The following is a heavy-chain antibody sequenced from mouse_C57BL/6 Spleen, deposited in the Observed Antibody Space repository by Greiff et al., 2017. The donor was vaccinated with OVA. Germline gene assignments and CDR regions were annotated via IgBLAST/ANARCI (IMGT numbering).Heavy chain of an antibody. Sequence: EVHLVESEGGLVQPGSSMKLSCTASGFTFSDYYMAWVRQVPEKGLEWVANINYDGSSTYYLDSLKSRFIISRDNAKNILYLQMSSLKSEDTATYYCARGPNYDGSSYRWYFDVWGTGTTVTVSS. V-gene: IGHV5-16*01. CDR3: ARGPNYDGSSYRWYFDV. J-gene: IGHJ1*03. D-gene: IGHD1-1*01. CDR1: GFTFSDYY. CDR2: INYDGSST.